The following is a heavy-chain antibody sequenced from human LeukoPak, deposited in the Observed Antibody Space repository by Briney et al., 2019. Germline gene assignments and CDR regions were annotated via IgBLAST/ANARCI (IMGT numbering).Heavy chain of an antibody. V-gene: IGHV3-9*01. J-gene: IGHJ4*02. CDR2: ISWNSGSI. Sequence: GRSLRLSCAASGFTFDDYAMHWVRQAPGKGLEWVSGISWNSGSIGYADSVKGRFTISRDNAKNSLYLQMNSLRAEDTAWYYCAKGIRVVPTSPYYWGQGTLVTVSS. CDR3: AKGIRVVPTSPYY. D-gene: IGHD2-15*01. CDR1: GFTFDDYA.